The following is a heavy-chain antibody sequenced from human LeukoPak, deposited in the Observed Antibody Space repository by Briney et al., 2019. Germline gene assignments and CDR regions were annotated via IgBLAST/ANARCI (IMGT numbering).Heavy chain of an antibody. CDR2: ISSSSSYI. V-gene: IGHV3-21*01. Sequence: GGSLSLSCAASGFTFSSYSMNWVRQAPGKGLEWVSSISSSSSYIYYADSVKGRFTISRDNAKNSLYLQMNSLRAEDTAVYYCARDSDSSGYCDYWGQGTLVTVSS. CDR1: GFTFSSYS. CDR3: ARDSDSSGYCDY. J-gene: IGHJ4*02. D-gene: IGHD3-22*01.